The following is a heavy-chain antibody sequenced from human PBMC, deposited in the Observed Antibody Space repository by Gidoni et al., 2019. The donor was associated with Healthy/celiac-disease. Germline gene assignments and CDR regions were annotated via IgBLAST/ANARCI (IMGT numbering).Heavy chain of an antibody. CDR1: GVTFSSYG. J-gene: IGHJ6*03. CDR2: IWYDGSNK. V-gene: IGHV3-33*01. CDR3: AREGSSWSYYYYYYMDV. D-gene: IGHD6-13*01. Sequence: QVQLVESGGGVVQPGRSLRLSCAASGVTFSSYGMHWVRKAPGKGLEWGAVIWYDGSNKYYADSVKGRFTISRDNSKNTLYLQMNSLRAEDTAVYYCAREGSSWSYYYYYYMDVWGKGTTVTVSS.